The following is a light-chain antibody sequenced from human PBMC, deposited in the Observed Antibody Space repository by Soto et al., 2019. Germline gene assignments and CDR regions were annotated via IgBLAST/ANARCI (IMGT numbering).Light chain of an antibody. Sequence: DIQMTQSPSSVSASVGDRVTITSRASHDISRWLAWFQQRPGKAPKLLIYAASSLQSGVPSRFSGSRSGTDFTLIIASMQPEDFATYNCQQGNSFPFTFGQGTRLEIK. CDR1: HDISRW. V-gene: IGKV1-12*01. CDR3: QQGNSFPFT. CDR2: AAS. J-gene: IGKJ5*01.